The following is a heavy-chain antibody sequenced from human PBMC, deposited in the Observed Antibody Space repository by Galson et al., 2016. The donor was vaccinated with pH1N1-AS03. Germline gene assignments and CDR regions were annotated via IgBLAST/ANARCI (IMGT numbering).Heavy chain of an antibody. CDR2: INSGGRST. CDR3: ARWIGGVGATKYYFDY. Sequence: SLRLSCAASGFTFSSYWMHWVRQAPGKGLVWVSRINSGGRSTSYADSVKGRFTISRDNAKNTLYLQMNSLRAEDTAVYYCARWIGGVGATKYYFDYWGQGTLVTVSS. J-gene: IGHJ4*02. V-gene: IGHV3-74*01. CDR1: GFTFSSYW. D-gene: IGHD1-26*01.